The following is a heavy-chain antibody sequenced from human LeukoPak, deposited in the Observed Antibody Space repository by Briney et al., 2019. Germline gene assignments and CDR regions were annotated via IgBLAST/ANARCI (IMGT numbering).Heavy chain of an antibody. CDR3: ARSIRDFDWFLITNAFDI. D-gene: IGHD3-9*01. CDR2: INHSGST. Sequence: KSSETLSLTCAVYGGSFSGYYWSWIRQPPGKGREWIGEINHSGSTNYNPSLKSRVTISVDTSKNQFSLKLSSVTAADTAVYYCARSIRDFDWFLITNAFDIWGQGTMVTVSS. V-gene: IGHV4-34*01. J-gene: IGHJ3*02. CDR1: GGSFSGYY.